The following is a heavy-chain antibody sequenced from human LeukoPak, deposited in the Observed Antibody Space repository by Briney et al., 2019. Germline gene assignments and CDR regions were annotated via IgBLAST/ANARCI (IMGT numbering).Heavy chain of an antibody. CDR1: GFNFANHA. D-gene: IGHD2-21*02. CDR3: VREDTPATANY. Sequence: GGSPRLSCAASGFNFANHAMSWVRQTPGKGLEWVSAISGGGDITYYADSVTGRFTISRDNSKDTLFLQMHSLRPGDTAVYYCVREDTPATANYWGQGTLVTISS. CDR2: ISGGGDIT. V-gene: IGHV3-23*01. J-gene: IGHJ4*02.